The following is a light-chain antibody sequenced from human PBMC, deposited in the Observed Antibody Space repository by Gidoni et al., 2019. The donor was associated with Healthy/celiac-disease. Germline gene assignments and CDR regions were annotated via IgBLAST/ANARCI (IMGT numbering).Light chain of an antibody. CDR3: QQYNSSPQT. Sequence: DIQMTQSPSSLSASVGDRVTITCRASQGISKYLAWYQQKPGKVPKLLIYAASTLQSGVPSRFSGSGSGTDFTLTISSLQPEDFATYYCQQYNSSPQTFGQGTKVEIK. J-gene: IGKJ1*01. CDR1: QGISKY. CDR2: AAS. V-gene: IGKV1-27*01.